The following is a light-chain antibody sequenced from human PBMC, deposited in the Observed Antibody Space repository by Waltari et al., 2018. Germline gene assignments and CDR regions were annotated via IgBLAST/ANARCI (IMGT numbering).Light chain of an antibody. Sequence: QSALTQPRSVSGSPGQSVNISCTGPSIDVGGYTFFSWYQQHPGKAPKVMIYVVTNRPSGVPDRFSGSKSGYTASLTISGLQAEDEADYYCCSYAGTSTWVFGGGTKLTVL. J-gene: IGLJ3*02. CDR2: VVT. CDR1: SIDVGGYTF. V-gene: IGLV2-11*01. CDR3: CSYAGTSTWV.